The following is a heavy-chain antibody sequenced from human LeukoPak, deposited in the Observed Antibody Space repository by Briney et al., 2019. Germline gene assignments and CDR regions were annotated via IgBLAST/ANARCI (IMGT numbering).Heavy chain of an antibody. CDR2: ISESTNST. D-gene: IGHD4-23*01. CDR3: AKKWNGNYPLDY. J-gene: IGHJ4*02. V-gene: IGHV3-23*01. CDR1: GFTFSSYA. Sequence: GGSLRLSCAASGFTFSSYAMSWVRQAPGKGLEWVSVISESTNSTYYADSVKGRFTISRDNSKNTLYLQMDSLRAEDTAVYYCAKKWNGNYPLDYWGQGTLVTVSS.